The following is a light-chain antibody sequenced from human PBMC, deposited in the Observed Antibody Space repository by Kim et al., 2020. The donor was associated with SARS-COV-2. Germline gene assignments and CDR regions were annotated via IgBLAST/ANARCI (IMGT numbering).Light chain of an antibody. J-gene: IGLJ2*01. Sequence: SSELTQDPAVSVALGQTVRITCQGDSLRSYYASWYQQKPGQAPVPVTHGKNNRPPGIPDRFPGSSSGNTASLTITGAQAEDAAGYYCNSRDSSGNHHGFG. CDR3: NSRDSSGNHHG. CDR1: SLRSYY. V-gene: IGLV3-19*01. CDR2: GKN.